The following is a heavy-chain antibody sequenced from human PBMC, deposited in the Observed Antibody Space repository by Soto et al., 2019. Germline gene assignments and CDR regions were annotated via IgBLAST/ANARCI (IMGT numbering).Heavy chain of an antibody. V-gene: IGHV4-59*01. D-gene: IGHD1-26*01. CDR2: IYYSGST. Sequence: SETLSLTCTVSSGSISSYYWSWIRQPPGKGLEWIGYIYYSGSTNYSPSLKSRVTISVDTSKNQFSLKLSSVTAADTAVYYCARYAYRGSYYWFDPSGQATLVSVSS. CDR3: ARYAYRGSYYWFDP. J-gene: IGHJ5*02. CDR1: SGSISSYY.